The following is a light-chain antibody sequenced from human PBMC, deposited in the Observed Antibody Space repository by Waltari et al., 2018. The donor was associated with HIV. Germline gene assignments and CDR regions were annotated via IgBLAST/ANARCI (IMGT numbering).Light chain of an antibody. CDR2: EVT. J-gene: IGLJ3*02. CDR1: SSAVNDYNY. V-gene: IGLV2-14*01. CDR3: VSYISSSTPE. Sequence: QSALTQPASMSGSPGQSITISCTGPSSAVNDYNYVSWYQHHPDKAPKVIIYEVTRRPPGVSNRFSGSKSGNTASRTISGLLPEDEAEYFCVSYISSSTPEFGGGTKLTVL.